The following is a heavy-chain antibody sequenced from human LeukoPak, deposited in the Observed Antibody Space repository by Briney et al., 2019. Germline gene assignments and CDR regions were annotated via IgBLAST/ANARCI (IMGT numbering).Heavy chain of an antibody. V-gene: IGHV3-7*01. CDR2: IKQDGSEK. CDR1: GFTFSDNW. D-gene: IGHD3-22*01. Sequence: PGGSLRLSCGVSGFTFSDNWVNWVRQAPGKGLEWVASIKQDGSEKSYVDSVKGRFTISRDNAKNSPYLQMNSLRAEDTAVYYCATLRGYDSSGYSDWGQGTLVTVSS. J-gene: IGHJ4*02. CDR3: ATLRGYDSSGYSD.